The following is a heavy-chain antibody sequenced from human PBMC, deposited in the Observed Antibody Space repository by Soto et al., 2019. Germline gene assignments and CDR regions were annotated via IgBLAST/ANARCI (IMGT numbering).Heavy chain of an antibody. CDR3: ARGLGYCSSTSCWGV. CDR1: GYTXSGYY. CDR2: INPNSGGT. J-gene: IGHJ6*02. Sequence: GXSXKVSCRASGYTXSGYYMDWVRQAPGQGLEWMGWINPNSGGTNYAKKFQGRFTMTRDTSIRKAYMELSRMRSDDTAVSYCARGLGYCSSTSCWGVWGQGTTGTVS. V-gene: IGHV1-2*02. D-gene: IGHD2-2*01.